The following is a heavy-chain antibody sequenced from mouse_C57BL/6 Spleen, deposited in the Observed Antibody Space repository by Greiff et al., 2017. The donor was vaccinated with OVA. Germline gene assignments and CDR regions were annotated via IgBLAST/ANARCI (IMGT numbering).Heavy chain of an antibody. CDR2: IAPSDSYT. V-gene: IGHV1-50*01. CDR1: GYTFTSYW. J-gene: IGHJ1*03. CDR3: ARQTTVVARDFDV. Sequence: QVQLQQPGAELVKPGASVKLSCKASGYTFTSYWMQWVKQRPGQGLEWIGEIAPSDSYTNYNQKFKGKATLTVDTSSSTAYMQLSSLTSEDSAIYYCARQTTVVARDFDVWGTGTTVTVAS. D-gene: IGHD1-1*01.